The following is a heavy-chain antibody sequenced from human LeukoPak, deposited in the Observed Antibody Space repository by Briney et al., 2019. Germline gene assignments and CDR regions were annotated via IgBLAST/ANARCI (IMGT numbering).Heavy chain of an antibody. J-gene: IGHJ4*02. Sequence: SGGSLRLSCAASGITFTNYGMSCVRQAPGKGLEWVSGISGSGGSTYYADSVKGRFTISRDNSKNTLYLQMNSLRAEDTAVYYGAKGHSAHGTGFDCWGQGTLVAVSS. CDR3: AKGHSAHGTGFDC. D-gene: IGHD1-14*01. V-gene: IGHV3-23*01. CDR2: ISGSGGST. CDR1: GITFTNYG.